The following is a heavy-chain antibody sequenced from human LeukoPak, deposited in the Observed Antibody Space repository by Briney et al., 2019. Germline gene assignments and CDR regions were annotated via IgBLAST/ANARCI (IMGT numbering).Heavy chain of an antibody. J-gene: IGHJ4*02. CDR2: INWNGGST. V-gene: IGHV3-20*04. CDR3: ARDRIGCVDY. Sequence: GGSLRLSCAASGFTFSSYAMSWVRQAPGKGLEWVSGINWNGGSTGYADSVKGRFTISRDNAKNSLYLQMNSLRAEDTALYYCARDRIGCVDYWGQGTLVTVSS. D-gene: IGHD2-15*01. CDR1: GFTFSSYA.